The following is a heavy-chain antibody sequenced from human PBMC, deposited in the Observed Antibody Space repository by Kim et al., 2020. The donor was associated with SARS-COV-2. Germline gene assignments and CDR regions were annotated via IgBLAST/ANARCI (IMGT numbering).Heavy chain of an antibody. V-gene: IGHV2-5*02. CDR3: AHRLRDGYNWGYFDY. CDR1: GFSLSTSGVG. J-gene: IGHJ4*02. CDR2: IYWDDDK. Sequence: SGPTLVKPTQTLTLTCTFSGFSLSTSGVGVGWIRQPPGKALEWLALIYWDDDKRYSPSLKSRLTITKDTSKNQVVLTMTNMDPVDTATYYCAHRLRDGYNWGYFDYWGQGTLVTVSS. D-gene: IGHD5-12*01.